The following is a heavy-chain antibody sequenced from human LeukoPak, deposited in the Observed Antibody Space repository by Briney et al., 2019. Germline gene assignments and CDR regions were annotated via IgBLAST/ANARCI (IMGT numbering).Heavy chain of an antibody. V-gene: IGHV3-48*04. J-gene: IGHJ4*02. D-gene: IGHD3-10*01. CDR3: ARDYSYGWFGESRGFGY. CDR2: ISSTGTTI. Sequence: GGSLRLSCAASGFSVTSYPMNWVRQAPGKGLEWVSYISSTGTTIYYADSVKGRFTISRDNAQNSLYLQMSSLRAEDTAVYYCARDYSYGWFGESRGFGYWGQGTLVTVSS. CDR1: GFSVTSYP.